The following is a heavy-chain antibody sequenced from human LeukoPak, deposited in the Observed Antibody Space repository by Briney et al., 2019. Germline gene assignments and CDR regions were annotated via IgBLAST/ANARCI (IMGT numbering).Heavy chain of an antibody. J-gene: IGHJ4*02. CDR3: ARGGTSSWYFVFDY. CDR1: GFTFRGYA. CDR2: ISSSGGSA. Sequence: GGSLRLSCAASGFTFRGYAMTWVRQAPGKGLEWVSVISSSGGSAYYADSVEGRFTISRDNFKNTLYLQMKSLTAEDTAVYYCARGGTSSWYFVFDYWGQGAPVTVSS. D-gene: IGHD6-13*01. V-gene: IGHV3-23*01.